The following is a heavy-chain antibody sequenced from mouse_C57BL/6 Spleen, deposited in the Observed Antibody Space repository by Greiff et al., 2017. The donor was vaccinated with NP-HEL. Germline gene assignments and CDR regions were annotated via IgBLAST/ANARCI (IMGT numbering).Heavy chain of an antibody. Sequence: EVKLVESGEGLVKPGGSLKLSCAASGFTFSSYAMSWVRQTPEKRLEWVAYISSGGDYIYYADTVKGRFTISRDNARNTLYLQMSSLKSEDTAMYYCTRDPAQSPFAYWGQGTLVTVSA. CDR1: GFTFSSYA. CDR2: ISSGGDYI. J-gene: IGHJ3*01. D-gene: IGHD3-2*02. V-gene: IGHV5-9-1*02. CDR3: TRDPAQSPFAY.